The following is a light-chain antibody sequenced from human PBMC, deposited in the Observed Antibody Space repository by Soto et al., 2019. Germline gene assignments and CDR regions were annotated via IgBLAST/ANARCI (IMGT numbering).Light chain of an antibody. CDR1: QSVSSY. Sequence: EIALTQSPGTLSLSPGERATLSCRASQSVSSYLAWYQQKPGQAPRLLIYGASSRATGIPDRFSGSGSGTHFTLSISSLEPEDFAVYYCQQYGSSPRTFGPGTKVDIK. J-gene: IGKJ3*01. CDR3: QQYGSSPRT. CDR2: GAS. V-gene: IGKV3-20*01.